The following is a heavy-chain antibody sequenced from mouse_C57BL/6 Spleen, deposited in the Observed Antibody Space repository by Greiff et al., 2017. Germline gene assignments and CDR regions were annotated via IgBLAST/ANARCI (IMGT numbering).Heavy chain of an antibody. CDR3: ARRIVNTWESY. CDR1: GYTFTSYW. V-gene: IGHV1-64*01. CDR2: IHPTSGST. Sequence: QVQLQQPGAELVKPGASVKLSCKASGYTFTSYWMHWVKQRPGQGLEWIGMIHPTSGSTNYNEKFKSKATLTVDKSSSTAYMQLSSLTSEDSAFYYCARRIVNTWESYWGQGTTLTVSS. J-gene: IGHJ2*01. D-gene: IGHD2-12*01.